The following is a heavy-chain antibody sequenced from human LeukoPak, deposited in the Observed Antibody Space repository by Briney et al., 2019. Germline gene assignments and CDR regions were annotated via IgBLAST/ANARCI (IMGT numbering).Heavy chain of an antibody. V-gene: IGHV3-23*01. CDR2: INDYGGDT. Sequence: PGGSLRLSCAASGFTFRTYAMAWVRQAPGKGLEWVSSINDYGGDTYYADSVKGRFAISRDNSKNTLYLQMNSLRAEDTAAYYCVKRPSEPCANGGCYFNPWGQGALVTVSS. D-gene: IGHD2-8*01. J-gene: IGHJ5*02. CDR3: VKRPSEPCANGGCYFNP. CDR1: GFTFRTYA.